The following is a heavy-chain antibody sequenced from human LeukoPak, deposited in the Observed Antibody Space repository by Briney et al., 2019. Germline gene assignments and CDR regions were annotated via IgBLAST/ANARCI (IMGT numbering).Heavy chain of an antibody. CDR2: ISGSGGST. Sequence: RGSLRLSCAASGFTFSSYAMSWVRPAPGKGLEWVSPISGSGGSTYYADSVKGPFTISRDNSKNTLYLQMNSMRAEDTAVYYCAKDLLPSWLPGAFDIWGQGTMVT. CDR3: AKDLLPSWLPGAFDI. J-gene: IGHJ3*02. D-gene: IGHD5-12*01. V-gene: IGHV3-23*01. CDR1: GFTFSSYA.